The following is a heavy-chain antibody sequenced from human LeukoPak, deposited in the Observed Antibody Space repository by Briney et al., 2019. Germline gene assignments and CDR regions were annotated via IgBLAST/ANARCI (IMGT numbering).Heavy chain of an antibody. CDR1: GGSISSYY. CDR3: ARGTLAAAGTT. J-gene: IGHJ5*02. Sequence: SETLSLTCTVSGGSISSYYWSWIRQPPGKGLEWIGYIYYSGSTNYNPSLKSRVTISVDTSKNQFSLKLSSVTAADTAVYYCARGTLAAAGTTWGQGTLVTVSS. D-gene: IGHD6-13*01. CDR2: IYYSGST. V-gene: IGHV4-59*01.